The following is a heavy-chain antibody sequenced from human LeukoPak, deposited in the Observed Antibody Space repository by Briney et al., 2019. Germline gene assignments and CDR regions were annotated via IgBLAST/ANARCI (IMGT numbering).Heavy chain of an antibody. Sequence: SETLSLTCSVSGYSISSGFYWGWIRQPPGKGLEWIGSIFHSGSTYYNPSLKSRVTISVDTSKNQFSLKLGSVTAADTAVYYCARANYYDTSGYSRGAFDIWGQGTMVTVSS. CDR1: GYSISSGFY. CDR2: IFHSGST. V-gene: IGHV4-38-2*02. D-gene: IGHD3-22*01. CDR3: ARANYYDTSGYSRGAFDI. J-gene: IGHJ3*02.